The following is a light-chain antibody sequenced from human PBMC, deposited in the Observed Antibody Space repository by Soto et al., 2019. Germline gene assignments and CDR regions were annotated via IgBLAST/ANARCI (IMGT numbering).Light chain of an antibody. V-gene: IGLV1-40*01. CDR1: SSNIGAGYD. CDR2: GNS. Sequence: QSVLTQPPSVSGAPGQRVTISCTGSSSNIGAGYDVHWYQQLPGTAPKLLMYGNSNRPSGVPDRFSGSKSGTSASLAITGLQAEDEAVYYCQPYGSSLIVFGTGTKLTVL. CDR3: QPYGSSLIV. J-gene: IGLJ1*01.